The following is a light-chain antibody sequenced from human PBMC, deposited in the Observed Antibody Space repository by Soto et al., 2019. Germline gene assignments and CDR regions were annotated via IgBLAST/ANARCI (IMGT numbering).Light chain of an antibody. V-gene: IGKV3-20*01. CDR2: GAS. CDR3: QQYSSSPLT. J-gene: IGKJ4*01. CDR1: QSVSSSS. Sequence: EIVLTQSPGTLSLSPGETATLSFMASQSVSSSSLAWYQQKPGQAPRLLIYGASSRATGIPDRFSGSGSGTDFTLTISRLEPEDFAVYYCQQYSSSPLTFGGGTKVDIK.